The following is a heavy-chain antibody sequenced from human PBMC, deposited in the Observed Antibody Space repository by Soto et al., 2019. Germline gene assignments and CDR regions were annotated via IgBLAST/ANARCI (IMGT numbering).Heavy chain of an antibody. Sequence: QVQLVQSGAEVKKPGASVKVSCKASGYTFTSYGISWVRQAPGQGLEWMGWISAYNGNTNHAQKLQGRVTMTTDTSTSTAYMELRSRRSDDTAVYYCARNCITIFGVVPWCMGTDYGMDVWGQGTTVTVSS. CDR1: GYTFTSYG. J-gene: IGHJ6*02. CDR2: ISAYNGNT. V-gene: IGHV1-18*04. D-gene: IGHD3-3*01. CDR3: ARNCITIFGVVPWCMGTDYGMDV.